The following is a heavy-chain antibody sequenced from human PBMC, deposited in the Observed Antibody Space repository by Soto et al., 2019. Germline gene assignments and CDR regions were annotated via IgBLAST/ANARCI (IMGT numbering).Heavy chain of an antibody. D-gene: IGHD6-13*01. CDR1: GGSFSGYY. J-gene: IGHJ4*02. Sequence: SETLSLTCAVYGGSFSGYYWSWIRQPPGKGLEWIGEINHSGSTNYNPSLKSRVTISVDTSKNQFSLELSSVTAAGTAVYYCQAAGHDFDYWGQGTLGTVSS. CDR2: INHSGST. V-gene: IGHV4-34*01. CDR3: QAAGHDFDY.